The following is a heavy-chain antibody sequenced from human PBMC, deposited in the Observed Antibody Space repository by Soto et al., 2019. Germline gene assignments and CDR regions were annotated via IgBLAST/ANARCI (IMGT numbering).Heavy chain of an antibody. CDR1: GFTFSSYG. Sequence: QVQLVESGGGVVQPGRSLRLSCAASGFTFSSYGMHWVRQAPGKGLEWVAVISYDGSNKYYADSVKGRFTISRDNSKNTLYLQMNSLRAEDTAVYYCAKDPYSSGGYERGYYDDYWGQGTLVTVSS. D-gene: IGHD6-19*01. CDR2: ISYDGSNK. V-gene: IGHV3-30*18. CDR3: AKDPYSSGGYERGYYDDY. J-gene: IGHJ4*02.